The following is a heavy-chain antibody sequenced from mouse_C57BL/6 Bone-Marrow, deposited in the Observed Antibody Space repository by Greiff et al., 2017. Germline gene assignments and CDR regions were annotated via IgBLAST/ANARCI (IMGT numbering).Heavy chain of an antibody. CDR1: GFTFRDYG. CDR3: ARGIYYSNPAWFAY. J-gene: IGHJ3*01. D-gene: IGHD2-5*01. CDR2: ISSGSSTI. V-gene: IGHV5-17*01. Sequence: EVQLVESGGGLVKPGGSLKLSCAASGFTFRDYGMHWVRQAPEKGLEWVAYISSGSSTIYYADTVKGRFTISRDNAKNTLFLQMTSLRSEDTAMYYCARGIYYSNPAWFAYWGQGTLVTVSA.